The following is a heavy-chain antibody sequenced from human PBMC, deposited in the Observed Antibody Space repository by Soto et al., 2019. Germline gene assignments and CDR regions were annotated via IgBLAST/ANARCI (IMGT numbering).Heavy chain of an antibody. V-gene: IGHV3-23*01. Sequence: SMRLSCAASGFTFSSYAISWVRQAPWKLREWVASISGSGGSTYYADSVKGRFTISRDNSKTTLYLQMKSLRAGDTAVCYCAKAIGYSSSTSCYTGLAYYYYGMDVWGQGTTVTVSS. D-gene: IGHD2-2*02. CDR3: AKAIGYSSSTSCYTGLAYYYYGMDV. J-gene: IGHJ6*02. CDR1: GFTFSSYA. CDR2: ISGSGGST.